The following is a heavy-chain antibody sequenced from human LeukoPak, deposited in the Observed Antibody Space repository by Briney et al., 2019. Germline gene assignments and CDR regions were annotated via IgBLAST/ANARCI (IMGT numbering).Heavy chain of an antibody. CDR3: ARGGLPTYYDILTGYYPSRHPLDY. CDR1: GGSFSGYY. CDR2: ITHSGST. V-gene: IGHV4-34*01. D-gene: IGHD3-9*01. Sequence: PSETLSLTCAVYGGSFSGYYWSWIRQPPGKGLEWIGEITHSGSTNYNPSLKSRVTISVDTSKNQFSLKLSSVTAADTAVYYCARGGLPTYYDILTGYYPSRHPLDYWGRGTLVTVSS. J-gene: IGHJ4*02.